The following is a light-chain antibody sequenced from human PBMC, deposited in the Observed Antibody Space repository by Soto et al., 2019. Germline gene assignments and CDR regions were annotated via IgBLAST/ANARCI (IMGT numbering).Light chain of an antibody. V-gene: IGLV4-60*02. CDR2: LEGSGTY. CDR1: SGHRSYI. Sequence: QSVLTQSSSASASLGSSVKLTCTLSSGHRSYIIAWHQQQPGKAPRYLMKLEGSGTYNKGSGVPDRFSGSSSGADRYLSISNPHFEDEADYYCETWDSNTRVFGGGTKLTVL. J-gene: IGLJ3*02. CDR3: ETWDSNTRV.